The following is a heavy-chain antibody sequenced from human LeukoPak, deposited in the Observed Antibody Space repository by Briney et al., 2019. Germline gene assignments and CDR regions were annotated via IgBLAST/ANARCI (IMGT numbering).Heavy chain of an antibody. V-gene: IGHV3-74*01. D-gene: IGHD4-17*01. CDR1: GFTFSSYW. CDR2: ISSDGSDT. Sequence: GGSLRLSCAASGFTFSSYWMHWVRQAPGKGLVWVSRISSDGSDTTYADSVKGRFTISRDNAKKMLYLQMNGLRVDDTAVYYCKRAPYHGDYVSWAWGQGPLVTVSS. CDR3: KRAPYHGDYVSWA. J-gene: IGHJ4*02.